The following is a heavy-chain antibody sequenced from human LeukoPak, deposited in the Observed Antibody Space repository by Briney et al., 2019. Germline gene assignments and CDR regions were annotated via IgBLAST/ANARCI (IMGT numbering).Heavy chain of an antibody. D-gene: IGHD1-1*01. Sequence: GASVKVSCKASGYTFTDHYLHWVRQAPGQGLEWMGWINPNSGVTSYAQKFQGGVSMTRDTSISTVYLEVNWLTSDDTAVYFCARERSTGFIDYWAQGTLVTVSS. CDR3: ARERSTGFIDY. CDR1: GYTFTDHY. J-gene: IGHJ4*02. V-gene: IGHV1-2*02. CDR2: INPNSGVT.